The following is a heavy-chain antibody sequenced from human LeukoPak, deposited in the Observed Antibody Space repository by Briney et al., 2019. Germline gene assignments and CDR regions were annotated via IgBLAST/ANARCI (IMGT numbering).Heavy chain of an antibody. V-gene: IGHV1-2*06. CDR1: GYTFTGYY. D-gene: IGHD6-13*01. Sequence: ASVKVSCKASGYTFTGYYMHWVRQAPGQGLEWMGRINPNSGGTNYAQKFQGRVTMTRDTSISTAYMELSRLRSDDTALYYCARVRIAAAGAFDYWGQGTLVTVSS. CDR2: INPNSGGT. J-gene: IGHJ4*02. CDR3: ARVRIAAAGAFDY.